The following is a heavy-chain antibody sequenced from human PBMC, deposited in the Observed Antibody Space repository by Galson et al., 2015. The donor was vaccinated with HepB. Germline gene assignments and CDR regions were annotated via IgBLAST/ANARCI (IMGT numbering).Heavy chain of an antibody. CDR3: AREGCSGGSCYSTTAFDI. J-gene: IGHJ3*02. V-gene: IGHV1-2*02. D-gene: IGHD2-15*01. CDR1: GYTFTGYY. Sequence: SVKVSCKASGYTFTGYYMHWVRQAPGQGLEWMGWIIPNNGGTNYAQKFQGRVTMTRDTSISTAYMELSRLRSDDTAVYYCAREGCSGGSCYSTTAFDIWGQGTMVTVSS. CDR2: IIPNNGGT.